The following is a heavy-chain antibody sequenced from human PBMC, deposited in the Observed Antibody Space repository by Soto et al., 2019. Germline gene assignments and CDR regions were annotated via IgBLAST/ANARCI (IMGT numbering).Heavy chain of an antibody. Sequence: GASVKVSCKASGYTFTSYDINWVRQATGQGLEWMGWMNPNSGNTGYAQKLQGRVTMTTDTSTSTAYMELRSLRSDDTAVYYCARGDSGDYYYYYMDVWGKGTTVTVSS. J-gene: IGHJ6*03. CDR2: MNPNSGNT. D-gene: IGHD3-10*01. CDR1: GYTFTSYD. CDR3: ARGDSGDYYYYYMDV. V-gene: IGHV1-8*01.